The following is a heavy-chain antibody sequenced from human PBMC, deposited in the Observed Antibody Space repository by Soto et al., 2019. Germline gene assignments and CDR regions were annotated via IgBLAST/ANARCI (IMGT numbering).Heavy chain of an antibody. CDR1: GGTFSSYA. CDR2: IIPIFGTA. D-gene: IGHD6-13*01. CDR3: AKDGQRSYSSSWYYYYYGMDV. J-gene: IGHJ6*02. Sequence: GASVKVSCKASGGTFSSYAISWVRQAPGQGLEWMGGIIPIFGTANYAQKFQGRVTITADKSTSTAYMELSSLRSEDTAVYYCAKDGQRSYSSSWYYYYYGMDVWGQGTTVTVSS. V-gene: IGHV1-69*06.